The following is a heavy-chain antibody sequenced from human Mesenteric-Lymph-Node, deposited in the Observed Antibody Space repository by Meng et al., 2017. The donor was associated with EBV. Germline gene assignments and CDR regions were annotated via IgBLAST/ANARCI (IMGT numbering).Heavy chain of an antibody. CDR3: AMSRAGHWNLLDN. CDR1: GGTFSNSA. CDR2: IVPNVGTG. V-gene: IGHV1-69*06. Sequence: VQLVQSGAEVKKPGSSVKVPCKSSGGTFSNSAFSWVRQAPGQGLELVGAIVPNVGTGRYSQKFQGRVTITADRSTNTVYIEVSSLTSEDTAVYYCAMSRAGHWNLLDNWGQGTLVTVSS. D-gene: IGHD1-1*01. J-gene: IGHJ4*02.